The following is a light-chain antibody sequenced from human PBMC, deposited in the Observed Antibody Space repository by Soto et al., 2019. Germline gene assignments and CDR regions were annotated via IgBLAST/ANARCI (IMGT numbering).Light chain of an antibody. CDR2: LGS. V-gene: IGKV2-28*01. CDR1: QSLLHSNGYNY. CDR3: MQGLQTLRVT. J-gene: IGKJ5*01. Sequence: DIVMTQSPLSLPVTPGEPASISCRSSQSLLHSNGYNYLDWYLQKPGQSPQLLIYLGSNRASGVPDRFSGSGSGTDFTLKISRVEAEDVGIYYCMQGLQTLRVTFGQGTRLEMK.